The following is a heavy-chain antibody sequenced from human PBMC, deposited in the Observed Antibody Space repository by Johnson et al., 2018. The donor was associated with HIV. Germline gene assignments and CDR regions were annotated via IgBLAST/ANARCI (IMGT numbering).Heavy chain of an antibody. CDR2: ISWNCGSL. CDR1: GFTFDDYA. D-gene: IGHD6-13*01. Sequence: VQLVESGGGLVQPGRSLRLSCAASGFTFDDYAMHWVRQAPGKGLEWASGISWNCGSLGYADSVKGRFTISRANAKNSLYLQMNSLRAEDTAVYYCAISQPAAAGIPRWAFDIWGQGTMVTVSS. V-gene: IGHV3-9*01. J-gene: IGHJ3*02. CDR3: AISQPAAAGIPRWAFDI.